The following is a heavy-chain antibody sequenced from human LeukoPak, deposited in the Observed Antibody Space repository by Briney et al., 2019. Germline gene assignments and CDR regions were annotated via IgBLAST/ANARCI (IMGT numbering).Heavy chain of an antibody. CDR2: ICVNDGNT. CDR1: GPTFRNYA. J-gene: IGHJ4*02. V-gene: IGHV3-23*01. Sequence: GGSLRLSCAASGPTFRNYAMSWVRQAPGKGLEWVSVICVNDGNTYYADAVKGRFTISRDNSKDTLYLQMDSLRAEDTAVYYCAKGSGSSCYSPRDYWGQGILVTVSS. CDR3: AKGSGSSCYSPRDY. D-gene: IGHD2-15*01.